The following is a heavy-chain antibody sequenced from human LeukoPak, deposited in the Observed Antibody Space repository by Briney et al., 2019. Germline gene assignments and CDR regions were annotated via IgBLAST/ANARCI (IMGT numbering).Heavy chain of an antibody. CDR2: INGDGSST. Sequence: GGSLRLSCAASGFTFSSYWMHWVRQAPGKGLVWVSRINGDGSSTTYVDSVMGRFTISRDNAKNTLYLQMNSVRAEDTAVYYCARDLVGAAGYWGQGTLVTVSS. V-gene: IGHV3-74*01. D-gene: IGHD1-26*01. CDR1: GFTFSSYW. J-gene: IGHJ4*02. CDR3: ARDLVGAAGY.